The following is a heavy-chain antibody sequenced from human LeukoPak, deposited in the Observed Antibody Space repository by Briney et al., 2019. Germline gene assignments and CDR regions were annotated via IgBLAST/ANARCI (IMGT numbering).Heavy chain of an antibody. CDR3: AKGNDYGDYMRGFYYYGMDV. CDR2: ISGSGGST. J-gene: IGHJ6*02. V-gene: IGHV3-23*01. Sequence: GGSLRLSCAASGFTFSSYAMSWVRQAPGKGLEWVSAISGSGGSTYYADSVKGRFTISRDNSKNTLYLQMNSLRAEDTAVYYCAKGNDYGDYMRGFYYYGMDVGGQGTTVTVSS. D-gene: IGHD4-17*01. CDR1: GFTFSSYA.